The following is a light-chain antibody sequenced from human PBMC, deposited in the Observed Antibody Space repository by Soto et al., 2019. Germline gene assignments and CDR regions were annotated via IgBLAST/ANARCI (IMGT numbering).Light chain of an antibody. CDR3: TSNAVSNTYV. CDR1: SSDVGAYNF. V-gene: IGLV2-8*01. Sequence: QSALTQPPSASGCPGQSVTISCTGTSSDVGAYNFVSWYQQHPGKAPKLMIYEVSKRPSGVPDRFSGSKSGNTASLTVSGLQAEDEADYYCTSNAVSNTYVFGTGTKLTVL. J-gene: IGLJ1*01. CDR2: EVS.